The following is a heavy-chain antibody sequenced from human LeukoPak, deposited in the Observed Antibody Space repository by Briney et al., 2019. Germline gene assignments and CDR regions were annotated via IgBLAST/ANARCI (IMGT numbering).Heavy chain of an antibody. J-gene: IGHJ4*02. CDR3: GKDIATMRWLRPYASIDC. CDR2: IRYGGINK. V-gene: IGHV3-30*02. D-gene: IGHD5-12*01. Sequence: GGSLTLSCEVSGFTFSNWDTHWLRQAPGKGLEWVSFIRYGGINKYYPHSVKGRFTIHRDYSKNTLYLQMNSLRDEDTAVYYCGKDIATMRWLRPYASIDCWGEGSLVTVSS. CDR1: GFTFSNWD.